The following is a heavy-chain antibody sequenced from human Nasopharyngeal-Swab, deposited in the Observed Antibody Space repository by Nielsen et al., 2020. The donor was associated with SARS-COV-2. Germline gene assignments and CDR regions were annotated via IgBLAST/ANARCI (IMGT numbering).Heavy chain of an antibody. CDR3: ARAGGGYGDEIYYYYGMDV. Sequence: ASVKVSCKASGYTFTSYDINWVRQATGQGLEWMGWMNPNSGNTGYAQKFQGRVTMTRNTSISTAYMELSSLRSEDTAVYYCARAGGGYGDEIYYYYGMDVWGQGTTVTVSS. V-gene: IGHV1-8*01. CDR1: GYTFTSYD. CDR2: MNPNSGNT. D-gene: IGHD4-17*01. J-gene: IGHJ6*02.